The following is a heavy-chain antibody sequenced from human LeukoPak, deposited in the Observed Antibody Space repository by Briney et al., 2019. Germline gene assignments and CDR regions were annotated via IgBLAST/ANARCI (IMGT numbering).Heavy chain of an antibody. J-gene: IGHJ4*02. CDR1: GFTFSSYW. CDR2: IKQDGSEK. CDR3: ARDQVIGYYDSSGPPDY. V-gene: IGHV3-7*01. D-gene: IGHD3-22*01. Sequence: PGGCLRLSCAASGFTFSSYWMGWVRQAPGKGPEWVANIKQDGSEKYYVDSVKGRFTISRDNAKNSLYLQMNSLRAEDTAVYYCARDQVIGYYDSSGPPDYWGQGTLVTVSS.